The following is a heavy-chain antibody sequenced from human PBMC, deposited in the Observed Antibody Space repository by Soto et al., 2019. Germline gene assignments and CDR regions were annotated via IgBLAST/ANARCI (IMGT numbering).Heavy chain of an antibody. Sequence: PGGSLRLSCAASGFTVSSNYMSWVRQAPGKGLEWVSVIYSGGSTYYADSVKGRFTISRDNSKNTLYLQMNSLRAEDTAVYYCARVGRLQKPLHYFDYWGQGTLVTVSS. CDR3: ARVGRLQKPLHYFDY. V-gene: IGHV3-53*01. CDR2: IYSGGST. CDR1: GFTVSSNY. D-gene: IGHD4-4*01. J-gene: IGHJ4*02.